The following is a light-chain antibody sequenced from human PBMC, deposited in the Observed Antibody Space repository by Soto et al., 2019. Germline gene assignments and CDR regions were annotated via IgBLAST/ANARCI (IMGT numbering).Light chain of an antibody. J-gene: IGLJ2*01. CDR2: GNS. Sequence: QSVLTQPPSVSGAPGQRVTISCTGSSSNIGGGYDVHWYQQLPGTAPKLLIYGNSNRPSGVPDRFSGSKSGTSASLAITWLQAEDESDYYCQSYDSSLSGVVFGGGTKVTVL. V-gene: IGLV1-40*01. CDR3: QSYDSSLSGVV. CDR1: SSNIGGGYD.